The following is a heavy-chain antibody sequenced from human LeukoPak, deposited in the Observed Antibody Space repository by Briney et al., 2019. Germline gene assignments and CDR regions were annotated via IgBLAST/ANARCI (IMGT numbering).Heavy chain of an antibody. D-gene: IGHD3-9*01. J-gene: IGHJ6*02. CDR2: ISGSGTI. CDR1: GFTFSDYS. CDR3: TRDLMDYDVSTGLHHYYMDV. Sequence: GSLKLSCAASGFTFSDYSMNWVRQAPGKGREWISYISGSGTIYYADSVKGRFTISRDNAQRLVYLQMNSLRAEDTAVYYCTRDLMDYDVSTGLHHYYMDVWGQGTTVTVSS. V-gene: IGHV3-48*01.